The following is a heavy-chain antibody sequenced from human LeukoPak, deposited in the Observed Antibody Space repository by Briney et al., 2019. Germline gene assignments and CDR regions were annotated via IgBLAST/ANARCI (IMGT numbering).Heavy chain of an antibody. CDR1: GGSISSSSYY. CDR3: ATSLGRIWFDP. CDR2: INHSGST. Sequence: PSETLSLTCTVSGGSISSSSYYWGWIRQPPGKGLEWIGEINHSGSTNYNPSLKSRVTISVDTSKNQFSLKLSSVIAADTAVYYCATSLGRIWFDPWGQGTLVTVSS. J-gene: IGHJ5*02. V-gene: IGHV4-39*07.